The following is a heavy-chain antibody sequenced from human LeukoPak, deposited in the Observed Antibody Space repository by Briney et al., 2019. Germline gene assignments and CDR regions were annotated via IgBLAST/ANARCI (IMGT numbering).Heavy chain of an antibody. J-gene: IGHJ6*03. Sequence: GGSLRLSCAASGFTFSSYGMHWVRQAPGKGLEWVAVISYDGSNKYYADSVKGRFTISRDNSKNTLYLQMNSLRAEDTAVYYCAKGAYCSGGSCYSGYYYYYMDVWGKGTTVTVSS. CDR2: ISYDGSNK. V-gene: IGHV3-30*18. CDR3: AKGAYCSGGSCYSGYYYYYMDV. D-gene: IGHD2-15*01. CDR1: GFTFSSYG.